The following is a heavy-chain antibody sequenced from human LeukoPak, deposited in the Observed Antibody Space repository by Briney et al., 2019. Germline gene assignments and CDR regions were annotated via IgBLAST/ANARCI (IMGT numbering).Heavy chain of an antibody. CDR1: GFTFSSYW. V-gene: IGHV3-7*01. D-gene: IGHD1-26*01. Sequence: GGSLRLSCVASGFTFSSYWMSWVRQTPGKGLEWVANIKQDGSERYYVDSVKGRFTISRDNAKNSVYLQMNSLRTEDTALYYCARVWEGELDYWGQGTLVTVSS. CDR3: ARVWEGELDY. J-gene: IGHJ4*02. CDR2: IKQDGSER.